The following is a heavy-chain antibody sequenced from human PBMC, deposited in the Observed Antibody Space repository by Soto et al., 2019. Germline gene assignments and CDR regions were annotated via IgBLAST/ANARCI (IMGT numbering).Heavy chain of an antibody. CDR1: EFSFDDYA. D-gene: IGHD6-13*01. J-gene: IGHJ4*02. Sequence: GGSLRLSCAASEFSFDDYAMSWVRQAPGKGLEWVSSITYTGVSTYYADSVKGRFTISRDNSKDTLYLQMNSLRAEDTAIYYCAKASVWYPFFDSWGQGTLVTVSS. CDR3: AKASVWYPFFDS. CDR2: ITYTGVST. V-gene: IGHV3-23*01.